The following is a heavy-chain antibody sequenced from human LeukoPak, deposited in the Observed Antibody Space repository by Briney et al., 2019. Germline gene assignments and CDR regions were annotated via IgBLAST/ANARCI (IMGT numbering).Heavy chain of an antibody. Sequence: GGSLRLSCAASGFTFSNYWMHWVRQAPGKGLVWVSRINPDGSSTTYADSVKGRFTVSRDNAKTTLYLQMNSLRAEDTAVYYCARVPRNYYGSGSALDYWGQGTRVTVSA. J-gene: IGHJ4*02. CDR3: ARVPRNYYGSGSALDY. CDR1: GFTFSNYW. V-gene: IGHV3-74*03. CDR2: INPDGSST. D-gene: IGHD3-10*01.